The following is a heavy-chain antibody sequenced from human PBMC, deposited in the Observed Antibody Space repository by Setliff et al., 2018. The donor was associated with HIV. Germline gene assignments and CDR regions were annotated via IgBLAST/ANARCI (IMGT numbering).Heavy chain of an antibody. V-gene: IGHV4-4*09. CDR3: ARQTYYYDNSGHNWFDP. J-gene: IGHJ5*02. CDR1: GASISSYY. D-gene: IGHD3-22*01. Sequence: SETLSLTCTVSGASISSYYWNWIRQPPGKGLEWIGFIFASGDTKYNPSLQSRVTISVDTSKNQFSLKLSSVTAADTAVYFCARQTYYYDNSGHNWFDPWGQGTLVTVSS. CDR2: IFASGDT.